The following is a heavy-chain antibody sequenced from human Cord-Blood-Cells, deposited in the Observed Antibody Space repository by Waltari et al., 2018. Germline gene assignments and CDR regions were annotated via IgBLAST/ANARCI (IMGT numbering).Heavy chain of an antibody. Sequence: EVQLVESGGGLVKPGGSLRLSCAASGFTFSSYSMNWVRQAPGKGLEWVSSISSSSSYIDYADSVKGRFALSRDNAKNSLYLQMNSLRAEDTAVYYCARAPGGFDYWGQGTLVTVSS. CDR2: ISSSSSYI. V-gene: IGHV3-21*01. CDR3: ARAPGGFDY. CDR1: GFTFSSYS. J-gene: IGHJ4*02.